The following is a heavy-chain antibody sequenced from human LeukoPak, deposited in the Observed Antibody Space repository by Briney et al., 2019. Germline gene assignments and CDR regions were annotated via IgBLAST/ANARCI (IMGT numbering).Heavy chain of an antibody. Sequence: SETLSLTCTVSGGSISSYYWSWIRQPAGKGLDWIGRIYTSGSTNYNPSLKSRVTMSVDTSKNQFSLKLSSVTAADTAVYYCARAGTTCPYYYYGMDVWGQGTTVTVSS. CDR2: IYTSGST. J-gene: IGHJ6*02. V-gene: IGHV4-4*07. D-gene: IGHD2/OR15-2a*01. CDR1: GGSISSYY. CDR3: ARAGTTCPYYYYGMDV.